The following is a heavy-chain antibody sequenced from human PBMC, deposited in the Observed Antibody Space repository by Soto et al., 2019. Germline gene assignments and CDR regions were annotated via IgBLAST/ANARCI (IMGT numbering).Heavy chain of an antibody. CDR2: ISWSSGSI. CDR3: AKSHIVATLSPANFDY. V-gene: IGHV3-9*01. D-gene: IGHD5-12*01. J-gene: IGHJ4*02. Sequence: EVQLVESGGGLVQPGRSLRLSCAASGFTFDDYAMHWVRQAPGKGLEWVSGISWSSGSIEYGDSVRGRVTISRDNAKNSLYLQMNSLRPEDTALYFCAKSHIVATLSPANFDYWGQGILVTVSS. CDR1: GFTFDDYA.